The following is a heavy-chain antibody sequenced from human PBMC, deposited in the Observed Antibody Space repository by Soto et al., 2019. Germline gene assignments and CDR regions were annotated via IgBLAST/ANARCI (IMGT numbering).Heavy chain of an antibody. D-gene: IGHD6-13*01. V-gene: IGHV4-4*02. J-gene: IGHJ4*02. CDR3: ATTSGLAPGGSFDY. CDR1: GGSISTNYW. Sequence: QVQLQESGPGLVKPSGTLSLTCDVSAVSGGSISTNYWWTWVRQPPGKGLEWIGSVYYNGITYYNLSLKSRATISLDTSKTQLSLRLGSVTAADTAEYYCATTSGLAPGGSFDYWGPGTPVTVSS. CDR2: VYYNGIT.